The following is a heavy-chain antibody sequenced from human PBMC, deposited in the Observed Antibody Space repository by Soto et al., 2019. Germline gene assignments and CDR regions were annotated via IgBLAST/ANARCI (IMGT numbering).Heavy chain of an antibody. J-gene: IGHJ6*02. D-gene: IGHD1-1*01. CDR3: AKSRDAYNFYFYNGMDV. V-gene: IGHV3-30*18. CDR2: ILYDGSNE. CDR1: GFTFSNYG. Sequence: QVQLVESGGGVVQPGTSLRLSCAASGFTFSNYGMHWVRQTPGKGLEWVALILYDGSNEYYADSVKGRFTISRDKSKNTLYLQVSSLRAEDTAVYYCAKSRDAYNFYFYNGMDVWGQGTSVTVSS.